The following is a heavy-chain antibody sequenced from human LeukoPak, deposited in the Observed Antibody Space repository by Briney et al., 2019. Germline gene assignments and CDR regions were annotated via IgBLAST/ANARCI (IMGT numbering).Heavy chain of an antibody. J-gene: IGHJ2*01. CDR2: IYTSEST. V-gene: IGHV4-4*07. CDR1: GGSISSYY. Sequence: SESLSLTCTVSGGSISSYYWNWIRQPAGKGLEWIGRIYTSESTNYNPSLKSRVTMSVDTSKNQVSLKLSSVTAADTAVYYCARRTRSPYWYFDLWGRGTLVTVSS. CDR3: ARRTRSPYWYFDL. D-gene: IGHD3/OR15-3a*01.